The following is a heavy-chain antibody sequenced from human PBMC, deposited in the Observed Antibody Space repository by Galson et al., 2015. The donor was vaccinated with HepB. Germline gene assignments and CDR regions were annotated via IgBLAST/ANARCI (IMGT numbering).Heavy chain of an antibody. CDR2: INSKDGGA. Sequence: SLRLSCAASGFTFSSYSMHWVRQAPGKGLEYVSGINSKDGGAYYADSVKGRFTISRDNSKNALFLQMSSLRFEDTAVYYCVKLLSMTAAETSDNWGQGTLVTVS. V-gene: IGHV3-64D*06. D-gene: IGHD2-8*01. J-gene: IGHJ4*02. CDR3: VKLLSMTAAETSDN. CDR1: GFTFSSYS.